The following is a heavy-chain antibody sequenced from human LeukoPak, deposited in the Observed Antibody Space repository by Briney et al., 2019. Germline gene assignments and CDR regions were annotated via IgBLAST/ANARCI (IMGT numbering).Heavy chain of an antibody. CDR3: AREYGDLDY. J-gene: IGHJ4*02. Sequence: KPSETLSLTCIVSGCSISGFYWSWIRQPAGKGLEWIGRIYPSGGTNYNPSLKSRVTMSKDTSKNQFSLKLRSVTAADTAVYYCAREYGDLDYWGQGTLVTVSS. CDR1: GCSISGFY. D-gene: IGHD4-17*01. V-gene: IGHV4-4*07. CDR2: IYPSGGT.